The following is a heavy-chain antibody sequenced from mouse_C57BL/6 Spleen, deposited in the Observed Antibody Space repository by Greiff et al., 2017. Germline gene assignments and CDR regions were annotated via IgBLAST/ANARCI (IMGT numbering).Heavy chain of an antibody. V-gene: IGHV1-82*01. Sequence: QVQLQQSGPELVKPGASVKISCTASGYAFSSSWMNWVKQRPGKGLEWIGRIYPGDGDTNYNGKFKGKATLTADKSSSTAYMQLSSLTSEDSAVYFCARLYYDYDEGSYYFDYWGQGTTLTVSS. J-gene: IGHJ2*01. CDR2: IYPGDGDT. CDR1: GYAFSSSW. CDR3: ARLYYDYDEGSYYFDY. D-gene: IGHD2-4*01.